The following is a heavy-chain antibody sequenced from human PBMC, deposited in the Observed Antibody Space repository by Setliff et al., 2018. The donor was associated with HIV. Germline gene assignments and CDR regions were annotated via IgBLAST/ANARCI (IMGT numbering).Heavy chain of an antibody. CDR3: ARDTIVGATPVVGY. CDR2: ISAYNGNT. J-gene: IGHJ4*02. V-gene: IGHV1-18*01. Sequence: RASVKVSCKASGYTFTSYGISWVRQAPGQGLEWMGWISAYNGNTNYAQKLQGRVTMTTDTSTSTAYMELRILSSDDTAVYYCARDTIVGATPVVGYWGQGTLVTVSS. CDR1: GYTFTSYG. D-gene: IGHD1-26*01.